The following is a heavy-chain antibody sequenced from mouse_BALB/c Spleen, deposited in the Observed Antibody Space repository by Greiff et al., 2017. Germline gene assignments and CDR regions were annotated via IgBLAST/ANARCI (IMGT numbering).Heavy chain of an antibody. D-gene: IGHD1-1*01. CDR3: ARRGNYGRDYAMDY. CDR2: ISTYYGNT. J-gene: IGHJ4*01. Sequence: VQLQQSGPELVRPGVSVKISCKGSGYTFTDYAMHWVKQSHAKSLEWIGVISTYYGNTNYNQKFKGKATMTVDKSSSTAYMELARLTSEDSAIYYCARRGNYGRDYAMDYWGQGTSVTVSS. CDR1: GYTFTDYA. V-gene: IGHV1-67*01.